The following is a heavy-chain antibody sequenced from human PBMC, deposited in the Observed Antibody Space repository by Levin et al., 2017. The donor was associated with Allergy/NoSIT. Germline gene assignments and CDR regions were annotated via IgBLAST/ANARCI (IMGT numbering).Heavy chain of an antibody. D-gene: IGHD3-10*01. CDR1: GFILSDHH. CDR3: ARVQSYFGEPLDY. J-gene: IGHJ4*02. V-gene: IGHV3-72*01. Sequence: GGSLRLSCAASGFILSDHHMDWVRQAPGKGLEWVGRTRTQRDTYTSQFGASVNGRFTISRDDSRNSLYLQMSSLKIEDTAMYYCARVQSYFGEPLDYWGQGTLVTVSS. CDR2: TRTQRDTYTS.